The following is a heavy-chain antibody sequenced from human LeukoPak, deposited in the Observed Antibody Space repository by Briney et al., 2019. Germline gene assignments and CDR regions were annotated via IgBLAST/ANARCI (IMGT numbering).Heavy chain of an antibody. CDR2: INHSGST. CDR3: ACGRTGYYDSTGYDGY. J-gene: IGHJ4*02. CDR1: GGSFSGYY. D-gene: IGHD3-22*01. Sequence: KPSETLSLTCAVYGGSFSGYYWSWIRQPPGKGLEWMGEINHSGSTNYNPSLKSRVTISVDTSKNQFSLKLSSVTAADTAVYYCACGRTGYYDSTGYDGYWGQGTLVTVSS. V-gene: IGHV4-34*01.